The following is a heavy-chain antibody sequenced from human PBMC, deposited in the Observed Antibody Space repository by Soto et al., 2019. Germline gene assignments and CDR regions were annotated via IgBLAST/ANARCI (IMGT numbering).Heavy chain of an antibody. J-gene: IGHJ4*02. V-gene: IGHV4-61*01. CDR2: IYFSGTT. D-gene: IGHD3-10*01. CDR3: AREGKRVSMVRGFDS. Sequence: QVQLQESGPGLVKPSETLSLTCTVSGGSVSSSSYYWTWLRQPPGKRLEWIGYIYFSGTTEYNPSLKSRVAISFDTSKHQFSLKLSSVIAADTAVYYCAREGKRVSMVRGFDSWGQGNLVTVSS. CDR1: GGSVSSSSYY.